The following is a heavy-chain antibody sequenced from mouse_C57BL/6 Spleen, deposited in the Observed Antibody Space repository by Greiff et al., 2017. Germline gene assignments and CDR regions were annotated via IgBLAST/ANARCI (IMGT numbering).Heavy chain of an antibody. CDR3: ARAEGYGNPYYYAMDY. V-gene: IGHV1-9*01. J-gene: IGHJ4*01. CDR1: GYTFTGYW. D-gene: IGHD2-1*01. CDR2: ILPGSGST. Sequence: VKLMESGAELMKPGASVKLSCKATGYTFTGYWIEWVKQRPGHGLEWIGEILPGSGSTNYNEKFKGKATFTADTSSNTAYMQLSSLTTEDSAIYYCARAEGYGNPYYYAMDYGGQGTSVTVSS.